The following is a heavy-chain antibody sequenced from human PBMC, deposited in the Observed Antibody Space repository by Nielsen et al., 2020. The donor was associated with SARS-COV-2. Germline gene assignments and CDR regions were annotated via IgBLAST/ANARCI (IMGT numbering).Heavy chain of an antibody. CDR3: ARVTGGGVVVPAATYYFDY. CDR1: GYTFTGYY. Sequence: ASVKVSCKASGYTFTGYYMHWVRQAPGQGLEWMGWINPNSGGTNYAQKLQGRVTMTTDTSTSTAYMELRSLRSDDTAVYYCARVTGGGVVVPAATYYFDYWGQGTLVTVSS. CDR2: INPNSGGT. D-gene: IGHD2-2*01. J-gene: IGHJ4*02. V-gene: IGHV1-2*02.